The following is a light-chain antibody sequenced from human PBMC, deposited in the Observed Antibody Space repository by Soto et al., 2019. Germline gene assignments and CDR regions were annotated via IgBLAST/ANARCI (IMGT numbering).Light chain of an antibody. Sequence: ESMLTQSPSTLSLSPGERATLXXRASQSVRIYLAWDQQKPGQAPRLLXYDSSNGAPGIPARFSGSGSGTDLTLTISSLEPDAFAVYYCQRRSSWPRNTFGPGTRLEIK. CDR2: DSS. CDR3: QRRSSWPRNT. J-gene: IGKJ5*01. V-gene: IGKV3-11*01. CDR1: QSVRIY.